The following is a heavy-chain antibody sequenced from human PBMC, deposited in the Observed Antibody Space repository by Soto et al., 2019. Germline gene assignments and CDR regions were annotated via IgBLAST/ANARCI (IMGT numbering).Heavy chain of an antibody. CDR3: ARDRLTQVRLANWFDP. D-gene: IGHD6-19*01. CDR1: GYTFTSYG. V-gene: IGHV1-18*01. Sequence: QVQLVQSGAEVKKPGASVKVSCKASGYTFTSYGISWVRQAPGQGLEWMGWISAYNGNTNYAQKLQGRVTMTTDTSTSTAYMERRSLRSDDTAVYYCARDRLTQVRLANWFDPWGQGTLVTVSS. J-gene: IGHJ5*02. CDR2: ISAYNGNT.